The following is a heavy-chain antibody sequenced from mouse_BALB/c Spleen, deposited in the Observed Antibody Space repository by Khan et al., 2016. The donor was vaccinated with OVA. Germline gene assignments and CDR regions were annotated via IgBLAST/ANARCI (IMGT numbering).Heavy chain of an antibody. CDR1: GYSFTNYG. CDR2: INTYTGKP. V-gene: IGHV9-3-1*01. Sequence: QIQLVQSGPELKKPGETVKISCKASGYSFTNYGMNWVKQSPGKALKWMGWINTYTGKPKSAADFKGRFAFSLDTSASTAYLQINNLKNDDTATYCCARPPYFSYTLDHWGQGTSVTVSS. CDR3: ARPPYFSYTLDH. J-gene: IGHJ4*01. D-gene: IGHD2-10*01.